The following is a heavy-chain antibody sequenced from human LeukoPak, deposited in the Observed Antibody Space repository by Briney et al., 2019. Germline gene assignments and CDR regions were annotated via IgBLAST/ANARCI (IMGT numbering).Heavy chain of an antibody. CDR1: GFAFSSYA. CDR2: ISYDGSNK. Sequence: GRSLRLSCAASGFAFSSYAMHWVRQAPGKGLEWVAVISYDGSNKYYADSVKGRFTISRDNSKSTLYLQMNSLRAEDTAVYYCARDQYTTYSSSDRVPLFGYWGQGTLVTVSS. V-gene: IGHV3-30*04. D-gene: IGHD6-13*01. J-gene: IGHJ4*02. CDR3: ARDQYTTYSSSDRVPLFGY.